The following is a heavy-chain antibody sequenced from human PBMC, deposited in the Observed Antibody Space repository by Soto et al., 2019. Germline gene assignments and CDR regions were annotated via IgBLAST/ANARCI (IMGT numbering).Heavy chain of an antibody. D-gene: IGHD3-10*01. J-gene: IGHJ4*02. CDR2: MSGTAGNT. CDR3: AKKYYFGSGSYVFYFDY. Sequence: EVQLLESGGGLVQPGGSLRLSCAASGFTFSNYAMTWVRQAPGKELEWVSTMSGTAGNTYYADSVKGLFTISRDKSKNTLYLQMNSLRAEDTAVYYCAKKYYFGSGSYVFYFDYWGQGTLVTVSS. V-gene: IGHV3-23*01. CDR1: GFTFSNYA.